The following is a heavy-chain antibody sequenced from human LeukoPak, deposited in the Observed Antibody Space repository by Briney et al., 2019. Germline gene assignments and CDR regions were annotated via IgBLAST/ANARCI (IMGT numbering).Heavy chain of an antibody. CDR1: GGTFSSYA. CDR2: IIPIFGTA. V-gene: IGHV1-69*01. CDR3: ARRDDVHCSSTSCAQPLDY. D-gene: IGHD2-2*01. J-gene: IGHJ4*02. Sequence: SVKVSCKASGGTFSSYAISWVRQAPGQGLEWMGGIIPIFGTANYAQKFQGRVTITADESTSTAYMELSSLRSEDTAVYYCARRDDVHCSSTSCAQPLDYWGQGTLVTVSS.